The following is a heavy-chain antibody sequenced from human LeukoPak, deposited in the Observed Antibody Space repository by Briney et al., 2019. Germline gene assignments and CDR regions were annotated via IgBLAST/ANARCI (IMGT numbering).Heavy chain of an antibody. Sequence: SETLSLTCTVSGGSISSYYRNWIRQPPGKGLEWFGCIYYSGSANYNPSLKSRVTTLVDTSKNQFSLRLSSVTAADTAVYYCAREYSSSSGRRAFDFWGQGTMVTVSS. D-gene: IGHD6-6*01. V-gene: IGHV4-59*08. CDR2: IYYSGSA. CDR1: GGSISSYY. J-gene: IGHJ3*01. CDR3: AREYSSSSGRRAFDF.